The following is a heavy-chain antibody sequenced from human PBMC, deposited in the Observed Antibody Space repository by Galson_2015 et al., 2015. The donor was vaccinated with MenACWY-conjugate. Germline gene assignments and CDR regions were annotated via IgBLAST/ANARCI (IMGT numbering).Heavy chain of an antibody. CDR1: GGAIYSYY. CDR2: VHSAEPI. Sequence: SETLSLTCAVPGGAIYSYYWSWIRQSPGKGLEWIGYVHSAEPIHYNPSLKSRVNISVDMSKNQFSRKMTSVTAADTAVYYCAREARSVGATGYFDYWGQGTLVTVSS. CDR3: AREARSVGATGYFDY. V-gene: IGHV4-4*08. J-gene: IGHJ4*02. D-gene: IGHD1-26*01.